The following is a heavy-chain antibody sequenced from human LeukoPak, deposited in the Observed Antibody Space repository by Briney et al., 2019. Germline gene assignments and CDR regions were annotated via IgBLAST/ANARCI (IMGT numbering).Heavy chain of an antibody. CDR2: IYPYDSDT. V-gene: IGHV5-51*01. D-gene: IGHD3-10*01. CDR3: ARQGGSSGGVNWFDP. J-gene: IGHJ5*02. Sequence: GESLKISCETSGYTFSSYWIGWVRQMPGTGLEWVGAIYPYDSDTRYSPSFQGQVTISADKSVRTAYLQWTSLKASDTAMYYCARQGGSSGGVNWFDPWGQGTLVTVSS. CDR1: GYTFSSYW.